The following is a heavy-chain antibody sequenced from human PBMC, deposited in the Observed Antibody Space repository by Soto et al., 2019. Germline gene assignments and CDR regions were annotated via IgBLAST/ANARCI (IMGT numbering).Heavy chain of an antibody. D-gene: IGHD3-16*01. V-gene: IGHV3-30-3*01. CDR3: ASSPTLVPRTPNY. CDR1: GFTFSSYA. J-gene: IGHJ4*02. Sequence: QVQLVESGGGVVQPGRSLRLSCAASGFTFSSYAMHWVRQAPGKGLEWVAVISYDGSNKYYADSVKGRFTISRDNSKNTLYLQMNSLRAEDTAVYYCASSPTLVPRTPNYWGQGTLVTVSS. CDR2: ISYDGSNK.